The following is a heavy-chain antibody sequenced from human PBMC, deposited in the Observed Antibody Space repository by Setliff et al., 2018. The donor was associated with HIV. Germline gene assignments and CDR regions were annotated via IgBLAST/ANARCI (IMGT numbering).Heavy chain of an antibody. D-gene: IGHD1-26*01. Sequence: ASVKVSCKASGYTFTSYGISWVRQAPGQGLEWMGWISAYNGNTNYAQKLQGRVTMTTDTSTSTAYMELRSLRSDDTAVYFCARLHRIVGATTPAFDIGGQGTMVTFS. V-gene: IGHV1-18*01. CDR1: GYTFTSYG. CDR2: ISAYNGNT. J-gene: IGHJ3*02. CDR3: ARLHRIVGATTPAFDI.